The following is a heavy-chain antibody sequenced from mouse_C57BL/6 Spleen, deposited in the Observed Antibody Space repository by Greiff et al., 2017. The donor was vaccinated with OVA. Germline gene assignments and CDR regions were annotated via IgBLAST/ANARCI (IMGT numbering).Heavy chain of an antibody. V-gene: IGHV5-16*01. CDR3: AREGYPYAMDY. CDR1: GFTFSDYY. Sequence: VQLKESEGGLVQPGSSMKLSCTASGFTFSDYYMAWVRQVPEKGLEWVANINYDGSSTYYLDSLKSRFIISRDNAKNILYLQMSSLKSEDTATYYCAREGYPYAMDYWGQGTSVTVSS. CDR2: INYDGSST. J-gene: IGHJ4*01. D-gene: IGHD2-2*01.